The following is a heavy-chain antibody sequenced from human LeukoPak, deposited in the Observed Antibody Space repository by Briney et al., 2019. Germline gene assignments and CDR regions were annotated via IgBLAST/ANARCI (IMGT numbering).Heavy chain of an antibody. CDR3: ASLGYCSSTSCYNYMDV. CDR1: GGSISSSY. Sequence: PSETLSLTCTVSGGSISSSYWSWIRQPAGKGLEWIGRIYTSGSTNYNPSLKRRVTMSVDTSKNQFSLKLSSVTAADTAVYYCASLGYCSSTSCYNYMDVWGKGTTVTVSS. J-gene: IGHJ6*03. D-gene: IGHD2-2*02. CDR2: IYTSGST. V-gene: IGHV4-4*07.